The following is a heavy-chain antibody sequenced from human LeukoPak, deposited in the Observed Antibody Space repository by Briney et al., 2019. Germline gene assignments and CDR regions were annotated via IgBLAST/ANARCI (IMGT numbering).Heavy chain of an antibody. CDR1: GFTFDDYA. J-gene: IGHJ4*02. CDR2: ISWNSGSI. Sequence: GRSLRLSCAASGFTFDDYAMHWVRQAPGKGLEWVSGISWNSGSIGYADSVKGRFTISRDNAKNSLYLQMNSLRAEDTALYYCAKDNIVDYGERGSSLSNWGQGTLVTVSS. V-gene: IGHV3-9*01. CDR3: AKDNIVDYGERGSSLSN. D-gene: IGHD4-17*01.